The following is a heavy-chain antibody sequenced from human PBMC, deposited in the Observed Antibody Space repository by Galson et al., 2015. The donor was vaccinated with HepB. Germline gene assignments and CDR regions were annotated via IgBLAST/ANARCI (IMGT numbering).Heavy chain of an antibody. D-gene: IGHD3-22*01. Sequence: SLRLSCAASGLTVSNYYMSWVRQAPGRGLVWVSRINSDGSSTFYADSVKGRFTISRDNAKNTLYLQMNSLRAEDTAVYYCARDHYYDRSGYSEYFQHWGQGTLVTVS. CDR3: ARDHYYDRSGYSEYFQH. J-gene: IGHJ1*01. V-gene: IGHV3-74*01. CDR2: INSDGSST. CDR1: GLTVSNYY.